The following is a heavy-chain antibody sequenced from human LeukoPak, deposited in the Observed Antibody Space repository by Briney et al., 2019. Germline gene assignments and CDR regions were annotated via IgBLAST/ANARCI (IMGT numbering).Heavy chain of an antibody. CDR3: ARPTSGSYYGH. CDR2: IYHSGST. V-gene: IGHV4-38-2*01. J-gene: IGHJ4*02. D-gene: IGHD1-26*01. Sequence: GSLRLSCAASGFTFSSYAMSWVRQAPGKGLEWIGSIYHSGSTYYNPSLKSRVTISVDTSKNQFSLKLSSVTAADTAVYYCARPTSGSYYGHWGQGTLVTVSS. CDR1: GFTFSSYA.